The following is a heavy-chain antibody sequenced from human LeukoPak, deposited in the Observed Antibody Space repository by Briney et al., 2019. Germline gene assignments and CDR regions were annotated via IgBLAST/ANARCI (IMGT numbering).Heavy chain of an antibody. V-gene: IGHV3-30*18. CDR2: ISYDGSNK. Sequence: GGSLRLSCAASRFTFSNYGMHWVRQAPGKGLEWVAIISYDGSNKYYADSVKGRFTISRDNSKNTLYLQMNSLRVEDSAVYYCAKTGNYNWNGCDYWGQGTLVTVSS. CDR1: RFTFSNYG. J-gene: IGHJ4*02. D-gene: IGHD1-20*01. CDR3: AKTGNYNWNGCDY.